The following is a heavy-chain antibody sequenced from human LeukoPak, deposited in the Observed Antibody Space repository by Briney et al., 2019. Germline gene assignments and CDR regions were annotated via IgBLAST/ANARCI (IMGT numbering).Heavy chain of an antibody. D-gene: IGHD6-13*01. CDR3: ARQAGSSSWYASLDY. CDR1: GFTFSSYS. J-gene: IGHJ4*02. V-gene: IGHV3-21*01. CDR2: ISSSSYI. Sequence: PGGSLRLSCAASGFTFSSYSMNWVRQAPGKGLEWVSSISSSSYIYYADSVKGRFTISRDNAKNSLYLQMNSLRAEDTAAYYCARQAGSSSWYASLDYWGQGTLVTVSS.